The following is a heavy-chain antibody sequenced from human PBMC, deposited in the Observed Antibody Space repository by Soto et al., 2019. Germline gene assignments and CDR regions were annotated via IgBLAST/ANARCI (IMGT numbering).Heavy chain of an antibody. V-gene: IGHV1-18*01. CDR3: ARVVPGAEAWFGP. J-gene: IGHJ5*02. CDR1: GGTFSRSP. D-gene: IGHD2-2*01. Sequence: ASVKVSCKASGGTFSRSPITWVRQAPGQPLEWLGWISLYSDGTNYAQKFQGRVSMTTDTSTTTAYMELRSLRSDDTAVYYCARVVPGAEAWFGPWGQGTLVTVSS. CDR2: ISLYSDGT.